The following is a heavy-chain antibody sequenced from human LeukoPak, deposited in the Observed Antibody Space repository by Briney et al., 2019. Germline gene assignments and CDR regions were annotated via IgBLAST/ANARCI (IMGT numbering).Heavy chain of an antibody. D-gene: IGHD5-12*01. CDR3: ARHRDGYRDYFDY. V-gene: IGHV3-30*03. J-gene: IGHJ4*02. Sequence: GRSLRLSCAASGFTFNNHGIHWVRQAPGKGLEWVAVISNDGSETYYGDSVKGRFTVSRDNAKNSLFLQMSSLRPEDTAVYYCARHRDGYRDYFDYWGQGTLVTVSS. CDR1: GFTFNNHG. CDR2: ISNDGSET.